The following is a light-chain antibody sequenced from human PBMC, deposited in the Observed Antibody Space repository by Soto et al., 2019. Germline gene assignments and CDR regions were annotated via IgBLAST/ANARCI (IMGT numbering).Light chain of an antibody. V-gene: IGKV3-15*01. CDR3: QQYNNWTLT. CDR1: QSVGSN. J-gene: IGKJ4*01. Sequence: EIVMTQSPATLSVSPGERATLSCRATQSVGSNLAWYQQKPGQAPRLLIYGASTRATGIPARFSGSGSATEFTLTTSSLQSEDVAVYYCQQYNNWTLTFGGGTKVEIK. CDR2: GAS.